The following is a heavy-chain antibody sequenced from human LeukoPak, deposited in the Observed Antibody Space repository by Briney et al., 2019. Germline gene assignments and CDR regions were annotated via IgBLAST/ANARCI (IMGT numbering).Heavy chain of an antibody. J-gene: IGHJ5*02. V-gene: IGHV3-21*06. CDR3: ARDPSAVPTAVNWFDP. CDR1: GFSFSSYS. Sequence: GGSLRLSCVASGFSFSSYSMNWVRQAPGKGLEWVSSISSTSTYMYYTDSVKGRFTISRDNAKNSLYLQMDSLRAEDTAVYYCARDPSAVPTAVNWFDPWGQGTLVTVSS. CDR2: ISSTSTYM. D-gene: IGHD2-2*01.